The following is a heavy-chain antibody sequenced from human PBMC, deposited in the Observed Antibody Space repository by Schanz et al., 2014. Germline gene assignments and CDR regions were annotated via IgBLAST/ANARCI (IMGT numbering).Heavy chain of an antibody. J-gene: IGHJ6*02. CDR1: GFTFSRYW. Sequence: VQLVESGGELIQPRGSLRLSCEASGFTFSRYWMHWVRQAPGKGLEWVAVISYDGSHKDYADSVKGRFTISRDNSKNTLYLQMNSLRAEDTAVYYCARDRQQLVGRIGYYYGMDVWGQGTTVTVSS. CDR2: ISYDGSHK. V-gene: IGHV3-30*03. CDR3: ARDRQQLVGRIGYYYGMDV. D-gene: IGHD6-13*01.